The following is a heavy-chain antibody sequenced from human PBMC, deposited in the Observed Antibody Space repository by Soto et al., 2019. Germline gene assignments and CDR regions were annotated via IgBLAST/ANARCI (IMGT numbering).Heavy chain of an antibody. D-gene: IGHD1-26*01. V-gene: IGHV3-30*18. CDR1: GFTFSSYG. Sequence: QVQLVQSGGGVVQPGRSLRLSCAGSGFTFSSYGIHWVRQAPGKGLEWVALISYDGGNEKYTESVKDRFTISRDDSHNVAYLQMSSLRTENRAMYYCAKDRYGGTSPTDFDYGGQGSLVTVPS. J-gene: IGHJ4*02. CDR2: ISYDGGNE. CDR3: AKDRYGGTSPTDFDY.